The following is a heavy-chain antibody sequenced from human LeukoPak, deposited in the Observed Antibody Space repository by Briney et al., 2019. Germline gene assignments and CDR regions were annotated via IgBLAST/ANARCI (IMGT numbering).Heavy chain of an antibody. CDR2: ISFDESSQ. J-gene: IGHJ4*02. D-gene: IGHD5-12*01. V-gene: IGHV3-30*03. CDR1: GFTFRNHA. Sequence: PGGSLRLSCVASGFTFRNHAMHWVRQAPGKGLEWVAVISFDESSQTYGDAVKGRFIISRDNSRNTLYMEMNSLRIEDTAVYYCARDPYRVDITRIDYWGQGTRVTVSS. CDR3: ARDPYRVDITRIDY.